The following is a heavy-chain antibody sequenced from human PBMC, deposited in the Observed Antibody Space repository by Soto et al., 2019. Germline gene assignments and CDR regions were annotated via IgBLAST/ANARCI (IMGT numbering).Heavy chain of an antibody. CDR2: ISYDGSNK. CDR1: GFTFSSYA. J-gene: IGHJ6*02. Sequence: QVQLVESGGGVVQPGRSLRLSCAASGFTFSSYAMHWVRQAPGKGLEWVAVISYDGSNKYYADSVKGRFTISRDNSKNTLYLQMNSLGAEDTDVYYCARTPRGQWELPYYYYGMDVWGQGTTVTVSS. D-gene: IGHD1-26*01. CDR3: ARTPRGQWELPYYYYGMDV. V-gene: IGHV3-30-3*01.